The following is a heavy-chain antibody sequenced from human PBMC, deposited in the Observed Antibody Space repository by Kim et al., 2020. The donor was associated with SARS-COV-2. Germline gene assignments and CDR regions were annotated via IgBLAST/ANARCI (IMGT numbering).Heavy chain of an antibody. J-gene: IGHJ4*02. Sequence: SVKGRFTISRVNSKNTLYLQMNSLRAEDTAVYYCAKDGDVDIVATSPFDYWGQGTLVTVSS. V-gene: IGHV3-23*01. D-gene: IGHD5-12*01. CDR3: AKDGDVDIVATSPFDY.